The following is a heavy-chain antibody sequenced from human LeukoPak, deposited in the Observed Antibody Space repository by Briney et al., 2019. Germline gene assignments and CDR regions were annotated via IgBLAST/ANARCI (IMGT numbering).Heavy chain of an antibody. V-gene: IGHV5-51*01. D-gene: IGHD3-16*01. CDR3: ATLRGPDGAFYFAY. J-gene: IGHJ4*02. Sequence: AESLKISCTGSEDTFTTYWIAWVRQMPGKGLEWMGIIYTGDSDTRYNPSFHGQVTISADTSISTAYLQWRSLKASDTAMYYCATLRGPDGAFYFAYWGQGTLVTVSS. CDR1: EDTFTTYW. CDR2: IYTGDSDT.